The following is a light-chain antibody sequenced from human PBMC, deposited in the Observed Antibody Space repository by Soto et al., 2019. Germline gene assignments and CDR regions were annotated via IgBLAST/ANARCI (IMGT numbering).Light chain of an antibody. CDR1: ESLSRY. Sequence: EIVWTQSPGTLSLSPGERATLSCRASESLSRYLTRYQQKPGQAPRLLIYDASNRATGVPARFSGSGSGTDFTLIISSLEPEDFAVYYCQQRRLWPGTFGPGTKVDI. CDR2: DAS. J-gene: IGKJ3*01. V-gene: IGKV3-11*01. CDR3: QQRRLWPGT.